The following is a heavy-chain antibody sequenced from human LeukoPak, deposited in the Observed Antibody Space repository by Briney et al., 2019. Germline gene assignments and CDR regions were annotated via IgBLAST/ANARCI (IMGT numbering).Heavy chain of an antibody. CDR1: GYTFTIFY. V-gene: IGHV1-46*01. J-gene: IGHJ4*02. Sequence: GVSVKVSCKASGYTFTIFYMHWVRQAPGQGLEWMGIINPSGGSSSYAQNFQGRVTMTRDMSTSTVYMELSSLRSEDTAVYYCARGLYDSRGGYFDYWGQGTLVTVSS. CDR3: ARGLYDSRGGYFDY. D-gene: IGHD3-22*01. CDR2: INPSGGSS.